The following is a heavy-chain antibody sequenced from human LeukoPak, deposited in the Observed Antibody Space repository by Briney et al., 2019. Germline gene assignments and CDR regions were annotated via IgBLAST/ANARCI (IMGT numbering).Heavy chain of an antibody. J-gene: IGHJ4*02. CDR3: ARESGESSGWYDVDY. V-gene: IGHV4-39*07. D-gene: IGHD6-19*01. CDR1: GGSISSSSYY. Sequence: SETLSLTCTVSGGSISSSSYYWGWIRQPPGKGLEWIGSIYYSGSTYYNPSLKSRVTISVDTSKNQFSLKLSSVTAADTAVYYCARESGESSGWYDVDYWGQGTLVTVSS. CDR2: IYYSGST.